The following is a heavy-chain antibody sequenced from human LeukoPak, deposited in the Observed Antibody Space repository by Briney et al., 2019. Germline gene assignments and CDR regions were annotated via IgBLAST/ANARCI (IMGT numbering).Heavy chain of an antibody. CDR3: AKEATVVAGLDY. J-gene: IGHJ4*02. D-gene: IGHD6-19*01. Sequence: GGSLRLSCAASGFTFNNYWMYWVRQAPGKELEWVANIQQDGSEKYYVDSVKGRFTISRDNTRNSLYLQMNSLRAEDMALYYCAKEATVVAGLDYWGQGTLVTVSS. CDR2: IQQDGSEK. CDR1: GFTFNNYW. V-gene: IGHV3-7*03.